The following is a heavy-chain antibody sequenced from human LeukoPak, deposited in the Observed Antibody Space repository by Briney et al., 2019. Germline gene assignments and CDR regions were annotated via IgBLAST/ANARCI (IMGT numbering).Heavy chain of an antibody. Sequence: ASVKVSCKASGYTFTGYYMHWVRQAPGQGLEWMGWINPNSGGTNYAQKFQGRVTMTRDTSISTAYMELSRLRSDDTAVYYCARDLGTPATDAEYFFDHWGQGTQVTVSS. CDR1: GYTFTGYY. J-gene: IGHJ4*02. CDR3: ARDLGTPATDAEYFFDH. V-gene: IGHV1-2*02. CDR2: INPNSGGT. D-gene: IGHD6-13*01.